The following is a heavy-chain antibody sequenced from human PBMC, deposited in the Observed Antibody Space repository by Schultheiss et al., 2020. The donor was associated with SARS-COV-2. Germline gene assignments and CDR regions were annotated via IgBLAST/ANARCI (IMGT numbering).Heavy chain of an antibody. CDR2: IYYSGTT. Sequence: SETLSLTCTVSGGSISSYYWSWIRQPAGKGLEWIGHIYYSGTTHYNPSLKSRLTISVDTSKNQFSLKLSSVTAADTAVYYCAREPYLTGTTRVDWFDPWGQGTLVTVSS. D-gene: IGHD1-20*01. J-gene: IGHJ5*02. CDR1: GGSISSYY. V-gene: IGHV4-59*06. CDR3: AREPYLTGTTRVDWFDP.